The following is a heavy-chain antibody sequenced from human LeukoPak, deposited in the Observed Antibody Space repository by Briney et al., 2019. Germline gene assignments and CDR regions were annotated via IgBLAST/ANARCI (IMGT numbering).Heavy chain of an antibody. CDR3: ARDLLIDYYYYYGMDV. CDR1: GFTFRSYW. Sequence: GGSLRLSCAASGFTFRSYWMHWVRQAPGKGLVWVSRINSDGSSTSYADSVKGRFTISRDNAKNALYLQMNSLRAEDTAVYYCARDLLIDYYYYYGMDVWGQGTTVTVS. CDR2: INSDGSST. D-gene: IGHD2-8*01. V-gene: IGHV3-74*01. J-gene: IGHJ6*02.